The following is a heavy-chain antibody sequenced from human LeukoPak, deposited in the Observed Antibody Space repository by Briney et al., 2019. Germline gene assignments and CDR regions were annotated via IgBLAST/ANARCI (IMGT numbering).Heavy chain of an antibody. V-gene: IGHV4-59*01. Sequence: PSETLSLTCTVSGGSINNSYWTWIRQPPGKGLEWIGHIYYSGSTNYSPSLKSRVTISVDTSKNQFSLKLSSVTAADTAVYYCARLSSLANIAARGRTWLDPWGQGSLVTVSS. CDR1: GGSINNSY. CDR3: ARLSSLANIAARGRTWLDP. D-gene: IGHD6-6*01. CDR2: IYYSGST. J-gene: IGHJ5*02.